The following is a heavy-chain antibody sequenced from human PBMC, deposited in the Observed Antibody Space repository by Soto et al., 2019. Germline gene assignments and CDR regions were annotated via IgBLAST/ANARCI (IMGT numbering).Heavy chain of an antibody. D-gene: IGHD6-19*01. CDR2: IYYSGST. Sequence: SETLSLTCTVSGDSISTDYWSWIRQSPGKGLEWIGYIYYSGSTNYNPSLKSRVTISVDTSKNQFSLKLSSVTAADTAVYYCARQVGGWAPWYFDYWGQGTLVTVSS. J-gene: IGHJ4*02. V-gene: IGHV4-59*08. CDR1: GDSISTDY. CDR3: ARQVGGWAPWYFDY.